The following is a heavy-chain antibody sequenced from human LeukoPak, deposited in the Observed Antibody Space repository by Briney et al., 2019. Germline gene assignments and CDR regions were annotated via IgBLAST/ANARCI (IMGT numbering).Heavy chain of an antibody. V-gene: IGHV1-69*06. Sequence: ASVKVSCKASGGTFSSYAISWVRQAPGQGLEWMGGIIPIFGTANYAQKFQGRVTMTEDTSTDTAYMELSSLRSEDTAVYYCATEGPGDRWYFDYWGQGTLVTVSS. D-gene: IGHD7-27*01. CDR2: IIPIFGTA. CDR1: GGTFSSYA. CDR3: ATEGPGDRWYFDY. J-gene: IGHJ4*02.